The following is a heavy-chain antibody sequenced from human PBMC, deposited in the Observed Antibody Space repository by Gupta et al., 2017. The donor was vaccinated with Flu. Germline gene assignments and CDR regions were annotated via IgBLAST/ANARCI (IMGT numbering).Heavy chain of an antibody. Sequence: VPLVESGGGLVHPGGSMRLSCAASGAEFRDYELSWVSLAPGKGLECMAFINRNDVKDDTESMKGRVTISRDNARNAVFVQVSSRRGEDTAFYYCALGNWDFGGQGFMGTVSS. CDR2: INRNDVK. V-gene: IGHV3-48*03. CDR1: GAEFRDYE. D-gene: IGHD2/OR15-2a*01. CDR3: ALGNWDF. J-gene: IGHJ4*02.